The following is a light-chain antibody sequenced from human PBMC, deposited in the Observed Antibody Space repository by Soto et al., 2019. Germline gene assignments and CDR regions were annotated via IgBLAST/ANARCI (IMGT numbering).Light chain of an antibody. V-gene: IGLV1-40*01. J-gene: IGLJ3*02. CDR1: SSNIGAGYD. CDR2: GNS. CDR3: QSYDSSLPGWV. Sequence: QSVLTQPPSVSGAPGQRVTISCTGSSSNIGAGYDVHWYQQLPGTAPKLLIYGNSNRPSGVPDRFSGSKSGASASLAITGLRAEAEADYYCQSYDSSLPGWVFGGGTKLTVL.